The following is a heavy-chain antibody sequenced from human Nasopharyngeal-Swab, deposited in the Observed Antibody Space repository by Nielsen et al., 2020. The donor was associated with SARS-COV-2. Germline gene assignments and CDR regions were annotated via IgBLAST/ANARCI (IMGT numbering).Heavy chain of an antibody. Sequence: GGSLRLSCPASGSDVSGNYMSWSRQAPGKGLEWVPVMYAGGDIYYADSVKGRFTISRDSSKNTLYLQMNSLRVEDTALYYCARDRRGVDNQWGQGTLVTVSS. V-gene: IGHV3-53*01. CDR3: ARDRRGVDNQ. J-gene: IGHJ4*02. CDR2: MYAGGDI. D-gene: IGHD5-24*01. CDR1: GSDVSGNY.